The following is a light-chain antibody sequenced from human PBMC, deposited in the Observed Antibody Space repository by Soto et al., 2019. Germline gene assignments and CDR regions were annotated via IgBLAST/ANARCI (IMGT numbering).Light chain of an antibody. CDR3: QQYNNWPPGT. J-gene: IGKJ1*01. Sequence: EIVMTQSPATLSVSPGERATLSCRASQSVSSNLAWYQQKPGQAPSLLIYGASTRATGIPARFSGSGSGTEFTLTISSLQSEDFAVYSCQQYNNWPPGTFGQGTKVDIK. V-gene: IGKV3-15*01. CDR2: GAS. CDR1: QSVSSN.